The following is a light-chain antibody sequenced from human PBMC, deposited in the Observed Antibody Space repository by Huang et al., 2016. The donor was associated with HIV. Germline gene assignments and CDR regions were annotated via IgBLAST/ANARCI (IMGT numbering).Light chain of an antibody. J-gene: IGKJ1*01. CDR2: GAS. V-gene: IGKV3-20*01. Sequence: EIVLTQSPGTLSLSPGERATLSCRASQSVSSSYLAWYQQKPGQAPRLLLYGASSRATGIPDRFSGSGSGTDFTLTISRLEPEDVAVYYCQQYDSSPWTFGQGTKVEIK. CDR1: QSVSSSY. CDR3: QQYDSSPWT.